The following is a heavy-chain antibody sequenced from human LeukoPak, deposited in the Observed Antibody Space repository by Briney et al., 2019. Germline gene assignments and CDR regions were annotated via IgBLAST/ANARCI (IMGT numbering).Heavy chain of an antibody. CDR1: GFTFSDYY. D-gene: IGHD1-26*01. V-gene: IGHV3-11*01. CDR2: IGSCGSTI. Sequence: PGGSLRLSCAASGFTFSDYYMSWIRQAPGKGLEWVSYIGSCGSTIYYADSVKGRFTISRDNAKNSLYLQMNSLRAEDTAVYYCARDRYVGATTAGDSDSWGQGTLVTVSS. J-gene: IGHJ4*02. CDR3: ARDRYVGATTAGDSDS.